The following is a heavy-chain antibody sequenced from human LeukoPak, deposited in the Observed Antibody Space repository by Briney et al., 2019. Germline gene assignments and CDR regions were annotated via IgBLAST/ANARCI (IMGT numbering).Heavy chain of an antibody. Sequence: SETLSLTCAVYGGSSSGYYWSWIRQPPGKGLEWIGEINHSGSTNYNPSLKSRVTISVDTSKNQFSLKLSSVTAADTAVYYCARGPSGYCSSTSCYLGWRAFDIWGQGTMVTVSS. V-gene: IGHV4-34*01. CDR3: ARGPSGYCSSTSCYLGWRAFDI. CDR2: INHSGST. J-gene: IGHJ3*02. CDR1: GGSSSGYY. D-gene: IGHD2-2*01.